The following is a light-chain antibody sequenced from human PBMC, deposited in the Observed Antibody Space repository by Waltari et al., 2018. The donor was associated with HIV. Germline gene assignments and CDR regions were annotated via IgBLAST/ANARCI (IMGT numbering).Light chain of an antibody. CDR2: QVS. J-gene: IGKJ1*01. CDR3: MQATHWPRT. V-gene: IGKV2-30*02. CDR1: QSLVQSDGNTY. Sequence: DVVMTQSPLSLPVTLGQPSSISCRSSQSLVQSDGNTYLNWFQQRPGQSPRRLIYQVSRRDSGVPDRVSGSVAGTDFTLKISGVEAEDVGLYYCMQATHWPRTFGQGTKVEIK.